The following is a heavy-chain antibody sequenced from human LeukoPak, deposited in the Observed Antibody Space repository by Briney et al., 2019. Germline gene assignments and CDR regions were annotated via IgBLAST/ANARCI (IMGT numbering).Heavy chain of an antibody. V-gene: IGHV4-39*01. J-gene: IGHJ6*03. CDR3: ARHRPYGAYSSSWYRNWAAYYYYMDV. CDR2: IYYSGST. CDR1: GGSISSSSYY. D-gene: IGHD6-13*01. Sequence: SETLSLTCTVSGGSISSSSYYWGWIRQPPGKGLEWIGSIYYSGSTYYNPSLKSRVTISVDTSKNQFSLKLSSVTAADTAVYYCARHRPYGAYSSSWYRNWAAYYYYMDVWGKGTTVTISS.